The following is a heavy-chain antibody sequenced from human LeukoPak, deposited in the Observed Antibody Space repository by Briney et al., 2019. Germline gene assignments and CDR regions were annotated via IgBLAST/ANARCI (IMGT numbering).Heavy chain of an antibody. J-gene: IGHJ4*02. V-gene: IGHV3-23*01. Sequence: GGSLRLSCAASGFTFSSFAMSWVRQAPGKGLEWVSALSGSGGSTYYADSVKGRFTSSRDNSKNTLYLQMNSLRAEDTAVYYCAKGAWYSSGWFNYWGQGTLVTVSS. CDR3: AKGAWYSSGWFNY. D-gene: IGHD6-19*01. CDR2: LSGSGGST. CDR1: GFTFSSFA.